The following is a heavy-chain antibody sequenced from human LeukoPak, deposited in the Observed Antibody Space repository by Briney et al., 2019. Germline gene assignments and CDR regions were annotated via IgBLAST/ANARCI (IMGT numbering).Heavy chain of an antibody. CDR2: INPNSGGT. J-gene: IGHJ4*02. Sequence: ASVKVSCKASGYTFTGYYMHWVRQAPGQGLEWMGWINPNSGGTNYAQKFQGRVTMTRDTSISTAYMELSRLRSDDTAVYYCARVSPIGVTPDYWGQGTLVTVSS. CDR3: ARVSPIGVTPDY. CDR1: GYTFTGYY. V-gene: IGHV1-2*02. D-gene: IGHD2-21*02.